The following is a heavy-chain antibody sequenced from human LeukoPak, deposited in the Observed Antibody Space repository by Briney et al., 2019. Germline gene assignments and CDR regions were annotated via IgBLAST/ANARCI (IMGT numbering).Heavy chain of an antibody. Sequence: GGSLRLSCAVSGFTFTSYWMSWVRQAPGKGLKWVANIKQDGSEKYYVDSVKGRFSISRDNAKNSLYLQMNSLRAEDTAVYYCARVNRRPTTLDYWGQGTLVTVPS. V-gene: IGHV3-7*01. CDR3: ARVNRRPTTLDY. D-gene: IGHD5-12*01. J-gene: IGHJ4*02. CDR1: GFTFTSYW. CDR2: IKQDGSEK.